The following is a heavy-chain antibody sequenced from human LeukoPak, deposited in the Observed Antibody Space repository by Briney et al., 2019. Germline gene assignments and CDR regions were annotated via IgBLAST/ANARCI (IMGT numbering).Heavy chain of an antibody. Sequence: SETLSLTCTVSGGSISSYYWSWIRQPPGKGLEWIGYIYYSGSTNYNPSLRSRVTISVDTSKNQFSLKLSSVTAADTAVYYCARGAIPGQFQHWGQGTLVTVSS. D-gene: IGHD2-21*01. J-gene: IGHJ1*01. CDR1: GGSISSYY. V-gene: IGHV4-59*01. CDR3: ARGAIPGQFQH. CDR2: IYYSGST.